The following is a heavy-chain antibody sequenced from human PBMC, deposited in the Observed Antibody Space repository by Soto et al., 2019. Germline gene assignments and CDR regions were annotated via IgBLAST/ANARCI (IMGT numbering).Heavy chain of an antibody. D-gene: IGHD3-9*01. CDR2: INEDSTYI. CDR1: GFAFNTYS. CDR3: VRDLGRYFRSGYMDL. J-gene: IGHJ6*02. Sequence: EVQLVESGGGLVNPGGSLRLSCTASGFAFNTYSMNWVRQAPGKGLEWVSSINEDSTYIYYSDSLRGRITISRDNAKDSLFLQRNSLRPDDTAVYYCVRDLGRYFRSGYMDLWGDGATVTVSS. V-gene: IGHV3-21*02.